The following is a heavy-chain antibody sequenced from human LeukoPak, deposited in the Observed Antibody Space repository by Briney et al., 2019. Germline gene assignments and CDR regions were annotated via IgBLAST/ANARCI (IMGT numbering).Heavy chain of an antibody. D-gene: IGHD3-10*01. J-gene: IGHJ6*03. CDR3: ARVGLITMVRGPIIRNYYYYYMDV. CDR1: GYIFTSYN. Sequence: ASVKVSCKASGYIFTSYNMYWVRQAPGQGLEWMGIINSSGGSTNYAQKFQGRVTMTRDTSTSTVYMELSSLRSEDTAVYYCARVGLITMVRGPIIRNYYYYYMDVWGKGTTVTVSS. V-gene: IGHV1-46*01. CDR2: INSSGGST.